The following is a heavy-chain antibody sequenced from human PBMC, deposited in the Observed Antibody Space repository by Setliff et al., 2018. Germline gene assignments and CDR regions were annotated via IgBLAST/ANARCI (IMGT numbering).Heavy chain of an antibody. CDR3: ARRGYSHDSSDYNRRKVFDYFDI. J-gene: IGHJ4*02. CDR2: IYSSGNT. CDR1: GFAVSGAY. Sequence: GGSLRLSCAGSGFAVSGAYMSWVRQAPGKGLEWVSIIYSSGNTAYTDSVKGRFTISRDTSKNTVYLQMNNVTVDDTAVYFCARRGYSHDSSDYNRRKVFDYFDIWGQGAQVTVSS. V-gene: IGHV3-53*01. D-gene: IGHD3-22*01.